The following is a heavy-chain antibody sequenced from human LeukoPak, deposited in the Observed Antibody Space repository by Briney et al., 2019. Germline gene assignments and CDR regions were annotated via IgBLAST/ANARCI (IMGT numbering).Heavy chain of an antibody. Sequence: GGSLRLSCAVSGFSVSDNYMSWVRQVPGKGLEWVLVIYNGGSTYYADSVKGRFTISRDNGKNSLYLQMNSLRVEDTAVYFCARDSTGWQADSFDIWGQGTKVTVSA. CDR1: GFSVSDNY. J-gene: IGHJ3*02. D-gene: IGHD2-8*02. CDR2: IYNGGST. V-gene: IGHV3-53*01. CDR3: ARDSTGWQADSFDI.